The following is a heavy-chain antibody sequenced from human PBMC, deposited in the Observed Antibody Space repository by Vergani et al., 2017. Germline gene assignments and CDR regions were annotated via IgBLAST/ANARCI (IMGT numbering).Heavy chain of an antibody. J-gene: IGHJ4*02. Sequence: EVQLVESGGGLVKPGGSLRLSCAASGFTFSSYSMNWVRQAPGKGLEWVSSISSSSSYIYYADSVKGRFTISGDNAKNSLYLQMNSLRAEDTAVYYCARDRCSSTSCQGYFDYWGQGTLVTVSS. CDR1: GFTFSSYS. CDR2: ISSSSSYI. CDR3: ARDRCSSTSCQGYFDY. V-gene: IGHV3-21*01. D-gene: IGHD2-2*01.